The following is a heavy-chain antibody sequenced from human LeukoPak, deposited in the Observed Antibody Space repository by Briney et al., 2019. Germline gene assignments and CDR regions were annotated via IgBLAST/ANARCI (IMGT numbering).Heavy chain of an antibody. CDR2: INHSGGT. V-gene: IGHV4-34*01. CDR3: ARAPYNSKYYITD. J-gene: IGHJ4*02. Sequence: SETLSLTCAVYGGSFSGYSWNWIRQPPVKGLEWIGEINHSGGTNYNPSLKSRVSISEDTSKNRFSLNLTSLTAADTAIYYCARAPYNSKYYITDWGRGTLVTVSS. CDR1: GGSFSGYS. D-gene: IGHD4-11*01.